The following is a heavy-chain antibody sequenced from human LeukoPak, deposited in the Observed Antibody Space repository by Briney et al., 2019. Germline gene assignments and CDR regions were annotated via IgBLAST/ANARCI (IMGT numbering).Heavy chain of an antibody. CDR3: ARGYDSSGYYDFSFYDY. CDR1: GGSISSSSYY. D-gene: IGHD3-22*01. CDR2: VYYSGST. Sequence: SETLSLTCTVSGGSISSSSYYWGWIRQPPGKGLEWIGSVYYSGSTYYNPSPKSRVTISVDTSKNQFSLKLSFVTAADTAVYYCARGYDSSGYYDFSFYDYWGQGTLVTVSS. J-gene: IGHJ4*02. V-gene: IGHV4-39*01.